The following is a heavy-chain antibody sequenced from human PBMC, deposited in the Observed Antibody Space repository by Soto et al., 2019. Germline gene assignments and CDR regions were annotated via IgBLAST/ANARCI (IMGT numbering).Heavy chain of an antibody. D-gene: IGHD3-10*01. V-gene: IGHV1-3*01. J-gene: IGHJ4*02. CDR3: ARKDYYRSGIYYFDY. CDR1: GYTFTTYP. Sequence: ASVKVSCKASGYTFTTYPIHWVRQAPGQGLEWMGWINPGNGDRDYLQKFQGRVTVTRDTSASTVYMELSSLTSEDTAVYYCARKDYYRSGIYYFDYWGQGTLVTVS. CDR2: INPGNGDR.